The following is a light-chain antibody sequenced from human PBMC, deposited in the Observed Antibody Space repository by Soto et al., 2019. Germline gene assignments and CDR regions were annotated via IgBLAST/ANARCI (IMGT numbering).Light chain of an antibody. Sequence: QSALTQPASVSGSPGQSITISCTGTSSDVGGYDYVSWYQLHPGKAPKLMVFEVGNRPSGVSYRFSGSKSGNTASLTISGLQAEEEADYFCSSYSISTAYLFGTGTKVTVL. J-gene: IGLJ1*01. CDR1: SSDVGGYDY. CDR3: SSYSISTAYL. V-gene: IGLV2-14*01. CDR2: EVG.